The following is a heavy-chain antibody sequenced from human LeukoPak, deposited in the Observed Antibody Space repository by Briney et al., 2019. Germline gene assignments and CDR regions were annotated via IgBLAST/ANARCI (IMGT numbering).Heavy chain of an antibody. J-gene: IGHJ4*02. CDR3: ARTVTTSSYYFDY. V-gene: IGHV1-18*01. Sequence: ASVKASCKASGYTFTTFGVSWGRQAPGQGLEWMGWNSGYDGNTNYAQKLRGRVTMTTDTSTSTAYMDLRSLRSDDTALYYCARTVTTSSYYFDYWGQGTLVTVSS. CDR1: GYTFTTFG. CDR2: NSGYDGNT. D-gene: IGHD4-17*01.